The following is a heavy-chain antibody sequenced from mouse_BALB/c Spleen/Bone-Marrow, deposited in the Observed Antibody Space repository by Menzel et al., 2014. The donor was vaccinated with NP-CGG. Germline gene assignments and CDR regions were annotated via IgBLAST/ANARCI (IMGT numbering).Heavy chain of an antibody. CDR1: GYSITSDYS. CDR3: ARYYYASTYYYPTDY. J-gene: IGHJ4*01. V-gene: IGHV3-2*02. D-gene: IGHD1-1*01. Sequence: EVKLVESGPGLVKPSQSLSLTCTVTGYSITSDYSWNWIRQFPGDKLEWMGHISYSGNTNYNPSLKSRISITRDISKNQFFLQLKSVTTEDTGTYYCARYYYASTYYYPTDYWGQGTSVTVSS. CDR2: ISYSGNT.